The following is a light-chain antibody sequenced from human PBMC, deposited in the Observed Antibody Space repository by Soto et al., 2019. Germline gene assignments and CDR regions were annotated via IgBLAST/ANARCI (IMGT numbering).Light chain of an antibody. V-gene: IGKV3-20*01. CDR1: ETVRSNF. Sequence: DIVLTQSPGTLSLSPGQRATLSCRASETVRSNFLTWYQQKPGQAPRLLISGASTRATGIPDRFSGSGSGTDFTLPISRVESEDFAMYYCQQYGGSPLLTFGGGTKLEI. CDR3: QQYGGSPLLT. CDR2: GAS. J-gene: IGKJ4*01.